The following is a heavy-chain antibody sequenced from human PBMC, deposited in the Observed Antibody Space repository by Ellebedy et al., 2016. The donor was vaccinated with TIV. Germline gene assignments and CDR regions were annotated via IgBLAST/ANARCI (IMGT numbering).Heavy chain of an antibody. V-gene: IGHV1-69*13. CDR1: GGTFSSYA. CDR2: IIPIFGTA. J-gene: IGHJ4*02. CDR3: ARANGPYEYQLSY. Sequence: SVKVSCXASGGTFSSYAISWVRQAPGQGLEWMGGIIPIFGTANYAQKFQGRVTITADESTSTVYMELSSLRSEDTAVYYCARANGPYEYQLSYWGQGTLVTVSS. D-gene: IGHD2-2*01.